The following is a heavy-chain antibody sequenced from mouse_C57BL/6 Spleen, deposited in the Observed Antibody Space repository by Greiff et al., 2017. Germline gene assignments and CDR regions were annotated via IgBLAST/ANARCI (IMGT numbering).Heavy chain of an antibody. CDR3: AREGDDYEFAY. V-gene: IGHV1-55*01. Sequence: QVQLQQSGTELVKPGASVKLSCKASGYTFTSYWMHWVKQRPGQGLEWIGDIYPGSGSTNYNEKFKSKATLTVDTSSSTAYMQLSSLTSEDSAVYYCAREGDDYEFAYWGQGTLVTVSA. CDR1: GYTFTSYW. J-gene: IGHJ3*01. D-gene: IGHD2-4*01. CDR2: IYPGSGST.